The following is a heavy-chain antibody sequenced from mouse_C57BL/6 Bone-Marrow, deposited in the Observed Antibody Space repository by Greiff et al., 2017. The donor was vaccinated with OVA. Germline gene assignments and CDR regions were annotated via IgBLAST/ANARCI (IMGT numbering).Heavy chain of an antibody. CDR2: INPDSSTI. CDR3: ARPGYYGSSWYFDV. Sequence: AAGGIDFSRYWMSWVRRAPGKGLEWIGEINPDSSTINYAPSLKDKFIISRDNAKNTLYLQMSKVRSEDTALYYCARPGYYGSSWYFDVWGTGTTVTVSS. D-gene: IGHD1-1*01. V-gene: IGHV4-1*01. J-gene: IGHJ1*03. CDR1: GIDFSRYW.